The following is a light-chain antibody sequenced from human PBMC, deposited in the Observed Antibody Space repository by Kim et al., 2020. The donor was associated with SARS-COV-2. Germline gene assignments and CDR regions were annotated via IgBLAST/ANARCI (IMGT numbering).Light chain of an antibody. CDR2: AAS. CDR3: QQSYSTLQYS. V-gene: IGKV1-39*01. J-gene: IGKJ2*01. CDR1: QSISSY. Sequence: DIQMTQSPSSLSASVGDRVTITCRASQSISSYLNWYQQKPGKAPKVQIYAASSLQSGVPSRFSGSGSGTDFTLTISSLQPEDFATYSCQQSYSTLQYSWGQGTRLEI.